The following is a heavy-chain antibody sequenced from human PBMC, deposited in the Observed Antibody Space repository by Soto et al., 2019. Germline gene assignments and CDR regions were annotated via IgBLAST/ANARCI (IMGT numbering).Heavy chain of an antibody. D-gene: IGHD5-18*01. CDR2: ISSSGSTM. CDR1: GFTFSDYY. J-gene: IGHJ5*02. Sequence: GGSLRLSCAASGFTFSDYYMSWIRQAPGKGLEWVSYISSSGSTMYYADSVKGRFTISRDNAKNSLYLQMNSLRAEDTAVYYCAKSDRGYSYGQLLPNWFDPWGQGTLVTVSS. CDR3: AKSDRGYSYGQLLPNWFDP. V-gene: IGHV3-11*01.